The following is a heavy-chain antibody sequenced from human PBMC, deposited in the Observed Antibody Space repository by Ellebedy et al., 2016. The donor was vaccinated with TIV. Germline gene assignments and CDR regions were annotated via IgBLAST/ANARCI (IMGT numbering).Heavy chain of an antibody. Sequence: MPSETLSLTCTVSGGSISSAGYSWSWIWQPPGKGLEWFGSISHSGTTYYNPSLTSRVTMSVDRSKNEFTLKLSSVTAADRAMYYCARDYGAFSLWGQGTLVTVSS. CDR2: ISHSGTT. CDR3: ARDYGAFSL. J-gene: IGHJ4*02. D-gene: IGHD4-17*01. V-gene: IGHV4-30-2*01. CDR1: GGSISSAGYS.